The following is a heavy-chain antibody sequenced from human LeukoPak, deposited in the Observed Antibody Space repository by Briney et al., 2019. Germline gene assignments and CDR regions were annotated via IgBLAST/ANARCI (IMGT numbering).Heavy chain of an antibody. CDR1: GYTFTNYG. Sequence: ASVKVSCKASGYTFTNYGITWVRQAPGQGREWMGWISAHNGNTNYAQNFQGRVTLTTDTSTSTAYMELRSLRSDDTALYYCARESRGFDFGANDYWGQGTLVTVSS. CDR3: ARESRGFDFGANDY. V-gene: IGHV1-18*01. J-gene: IGHJ4*02. CDR2: ISAHNGNT. D-gene: IGHD5-12*01.